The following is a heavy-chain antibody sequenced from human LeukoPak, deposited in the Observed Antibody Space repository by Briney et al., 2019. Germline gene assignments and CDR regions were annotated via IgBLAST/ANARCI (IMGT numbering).Heavy chain of an antibody. J-gene: IGHJ4*02. D-gene: IGHD3-16*01. V-gene: IGHV4-34*01. CDR2: INHSGST. Sequence: SETLSPSCAVYGGSFSGYYWSWIRQPPGKGLEWIGEINHSGSTNYNPSHKSRVTISVDTSKNQFSLKLSSVTAADTAVYYCARGLYDYVWGSYPPYFDHWGQGHLHRVSS. CDR3: ARGLYDYVWGSYPPYFDH. CDR1: GGSFSGYY.